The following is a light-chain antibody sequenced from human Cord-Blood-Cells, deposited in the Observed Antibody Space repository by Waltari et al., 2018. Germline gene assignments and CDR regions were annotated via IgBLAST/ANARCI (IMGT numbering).Light chain of an antibody. V-gene: IGKV1-33*01. CDR3: QQYDNLPRT. CDR2: DAS. J-gene: IGKJ2*01. Sequence: DIQMTQSPSSLSASVGDRVTITCQASQDISNYLNWYQQNPGKATKLLIYDASNLETGVPSRFSGSGSGTDFTFTISSLQPEDIATYYCQQYDNLPRTFGQGTKLEIK. CDR1: QDISNY.